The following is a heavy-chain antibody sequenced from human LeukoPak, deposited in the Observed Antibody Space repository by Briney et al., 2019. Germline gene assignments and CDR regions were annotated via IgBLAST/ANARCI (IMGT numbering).Heavy chain of an antibody. D-gene: IGHD3-3*01. V-gene: IGHV3-21*01. CDR1: GFTFSSYS. CDR2: ISSSSSYI. Sequence: GGSLRLSCAASGFTFSSYSMNWVRQAPGKGLEWVSSISSSSSYIYYADSVKGRFTISRDNAKNSLYLQMNSLRAEDTAVYYCARDLGDNYDFWSGLYYYYYMDVWGKGTTVTVSS. CDR3: ARDLGDNYDFWSGLYYYYYMDV. J-gene: IGHJ6*03.